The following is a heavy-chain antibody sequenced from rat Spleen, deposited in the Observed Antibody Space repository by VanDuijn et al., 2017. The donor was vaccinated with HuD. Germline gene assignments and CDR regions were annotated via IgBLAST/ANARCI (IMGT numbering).Heavy chain of an antibody. V-gene: IGHV2-63*01. D-gene: IGHD1-11*01. CDR1: GFSLTSYS. J-gene: IGHJ2*01. Sequence: QVQLKESGPGLVQPSQTLSLTCSVSGFSLTSYSIHWVRQPPGKGLEWMGRMRYNGDTSYNSALKSRLSISRDTSKNQVFLKMNSLQTDDTATYYCARGEGFGGYRPNWFAYWGQGVMVTVSS. CDR2: MRYNGDT. CDR3: ARGEGFGGYRPNWFAY.